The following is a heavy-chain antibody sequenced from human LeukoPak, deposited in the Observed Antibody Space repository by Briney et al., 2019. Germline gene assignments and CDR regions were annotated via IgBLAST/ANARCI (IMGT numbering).Heavy chain of an antibody. V-gene: IGHV4-59*11. D-gene: IGHD3-22*01. Sequence: SETLSLTCTVSGDSIGSHYWSWIRQPPGKGLEWIGYIFYVGSTNYNPSLKSRVTISVDTSKNQFSLRLDSVTAADTAVYYCARDYYDSRGEAFDIWGQGTMVTVSS. J-gene: IGHJ3*02. CDR2: IFYVGST. CDR1: GDSIGSHY. CDR3: ARDYYDSRGEAFDI.